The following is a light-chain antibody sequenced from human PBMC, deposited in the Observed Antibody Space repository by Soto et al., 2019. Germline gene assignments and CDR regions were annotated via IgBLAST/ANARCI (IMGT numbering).Light chain of an antibody. CDR3: QQSYSTPHT. Sequence: DIQMTQSPSSLSASIGDRVTITCRARQSISSYLTWYQQKPGKAPKLLLYGASSLQSGVASRFSGSGSGTDFTLTISSLQPEDFATYYCQQSYSTPHTFGQGTKLEIK. CDR2: GAS. J-gene: IGKJ2*01. CDR1: QSISSY. V-gene: IGKV1-39*01.